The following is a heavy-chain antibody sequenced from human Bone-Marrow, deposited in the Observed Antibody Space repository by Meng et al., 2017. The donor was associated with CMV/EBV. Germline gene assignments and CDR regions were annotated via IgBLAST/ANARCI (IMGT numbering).Heavy chain of an antibody. Sequence: PGLTFSDYYMDCVRQAPGKGLELVSRIRNKASGYTTNYAASVKGRFTISRDDSKNSLYLQMNSLKTEDTAVYYCAVLPGSSVTTAYWGQGTLVTVSS. CDR2: IRNKASGYTT. V-gene: IGHV3-72*01. CDR3: AVLPGSSVTTAY. CDR1: GLTFSDYY. J-gene: IGHJ4*02. D-gene: IGHD4-17*01.